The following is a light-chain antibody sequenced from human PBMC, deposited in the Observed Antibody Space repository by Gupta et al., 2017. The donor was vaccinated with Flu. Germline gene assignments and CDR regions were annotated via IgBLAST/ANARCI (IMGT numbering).Light chain of an antibody. CDR3: CSYGAASP. CDR1: TSDICTGHY. J-gene: IGLJ2*01. Sequence: QSLATSCQGTTSDICTGHYVSWYQQHPGKAPKLMIYYVSKRPSGLPDRFSGSKSGTTASLTISGLQAEDEADYYCCSYGAASPFGGGTKLPVL. CDR2: YVS. V-gene: IGLV2-11*03.